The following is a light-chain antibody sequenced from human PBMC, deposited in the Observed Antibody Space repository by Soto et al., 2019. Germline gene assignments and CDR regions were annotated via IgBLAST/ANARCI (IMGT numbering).Light chain of an antibody. Sequence: EIVLTQSPATLSLSPEERATLSCRASQSVSSYLAWYQQKPGQAPRLLIYDASNRATGIPARFSGSGSGTDFTLTISSLEPEDSAVYYCQQRSNWPPTFGGGTKVEIK. CDR3: QQRSNWPPT. CDR1: QSVSSY. J-gene: IGKJ4*01. V-gene: IGKV3-11*01. CDR2: DAS.